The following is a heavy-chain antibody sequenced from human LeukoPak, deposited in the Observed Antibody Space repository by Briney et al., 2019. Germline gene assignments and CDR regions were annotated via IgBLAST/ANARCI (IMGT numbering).Heavy chain of an antibody. D-gene: IGHD4-17*01. CDR2: ISWNSGSI. CDR3: AEDLGGDYDR. CDR1: GFTFDDYA. V-gene: IGHV3-9*01. J-gene: IGHJ4*02. Sequence: GGSLRLSCAASGFTFDDYAMHWVRQAPGKGLEWVSGISWNSGSIGYADSVKGRFTISRDNAKNSLYLQMNSLRAEDTALYYCAEDLGGDYDRWGQGTLVTVSS.